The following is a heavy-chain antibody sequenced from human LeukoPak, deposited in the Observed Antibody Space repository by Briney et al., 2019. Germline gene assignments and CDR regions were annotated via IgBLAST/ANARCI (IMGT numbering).Heavy chain of an antibody. Sequence: GGSLRLSCAASGFTLSNYAMNWVRQAPGKGLEWVSTVRSSSGTTYYADSVKGRLTISRDNSKNTLHLQMNSLRAEDTAVYKCSRGCNYGLDVWGKGTTVTVSS. V-gene: IGHV3-23*01. CDR2: VRSSSGTT. J-gene: IGHJ6*04. CDR1: GFTLSNYA. D-gene: IGHD2-8*01. CDR3: SRGCNYGLDV.